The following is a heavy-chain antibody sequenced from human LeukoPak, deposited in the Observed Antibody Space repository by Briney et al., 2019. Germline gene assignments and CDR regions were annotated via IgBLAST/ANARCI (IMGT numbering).Heavy chain of an antibody. V-gene: IGHV3-7*01. CDR3: ARDRYTRFLEWLPRSSDYYYGRDV. Sequence: QSGGSLRLSCAASGFTFSGYWMSWVRQAPGKGLEWVANIKQDGSEKYYVDSVKGRFTISRDNAKNSLYLQMNSLRAEDTAVYYCARDRYTRFLEWLPRSSDYYYGRDVWGQGTTVTVSS. CDR2: IKQDGSEK. CDR1: GFTFSGYW. J-gene: IGHJ6*02. D-gene: IGHD3-3*01.